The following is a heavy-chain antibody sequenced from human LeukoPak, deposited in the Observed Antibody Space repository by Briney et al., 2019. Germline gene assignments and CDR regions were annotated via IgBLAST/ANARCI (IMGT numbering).Heavy chain of an antibody. J-gene: IGHJ3*02. D-gene: IGHD6-25*01. CDR1: GYSFTSYW. CDR3: ARGSIVAVTRLGAFDI. V-gene: IGHV5-51*01. CDR2: IYPGDSDT. Sequence: GESLKISCKGSGYSFTSYWIGWVRQMPGKGLEWMGIIYPGDSDTRYSPSFQGQVTISADKSISTAYLQWSSLKASDTAMYYCARGSIVAVTRLGAFDIWGQGTMVTVSS.